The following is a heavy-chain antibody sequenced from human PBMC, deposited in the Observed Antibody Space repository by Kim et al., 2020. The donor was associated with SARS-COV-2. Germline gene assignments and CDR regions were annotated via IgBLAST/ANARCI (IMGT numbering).Heavy chain of an antibody. Sequence: SETLSLTCAVYGGSFSGYYWSWIRQPPGKGLEWIGEINHSGSTNYNPSLKSRVTISVDTSKNQFSLKLSSVTAADTAVYYCARGGVGATKYYYYGMDVWGQGTTVTVSS. CDR3: ARGGVGATKYYYYGMDV. D-gene: IGHD1-26*01. CDR1: GGSFSGYY. J-gene: IGHJ6*02. V-gene: IGHV4-34*01. CDR2: INHSGST.